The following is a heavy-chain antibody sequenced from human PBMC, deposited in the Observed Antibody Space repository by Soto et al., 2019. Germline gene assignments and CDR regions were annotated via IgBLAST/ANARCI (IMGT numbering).Heavy chain of an antibody. V-gene: IGHV3-48*02. J-gene: IGHJ3*02. CDR3: ARDPGYYDSSGYSLGCDAAFDI. Sequence: GGSLRLSCAASGFTFSSYSMNWVRQAPGKGLEWVSYISSSSSTIYYADSVKGRFTISRDNAKNSLYLQMNSLRDEDTAVYYCARDPGYYDSSGYSLGCDAAFDIWGQGTMVTVSS. CDR2: ISSSSSTI. CDR1: GFTFSSYS. D-gene: IGHD3-22*01.